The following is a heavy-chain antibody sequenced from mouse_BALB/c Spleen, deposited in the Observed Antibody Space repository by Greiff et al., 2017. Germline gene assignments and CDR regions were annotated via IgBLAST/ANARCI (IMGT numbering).Heavy chain of an antibody. J-gene: IGHJ2*02. Sequence: VQLQQSGAELVKPGASVKLSCTASGFNIKDTYMHWVKQRPEQGLEWLGRIDPANGNTKYDPKFQGKATITADTSSNTAYLHLSGLTSEDTAVYYCARDDGYVDYWGQGTSHTVSS. CDR1: GFNIKDTY. CDR3: ARDDGYVDY. D-gene: IGHD2-3*01. V-gene: IGHV14-3*02. CDR2: IDPANGNT.